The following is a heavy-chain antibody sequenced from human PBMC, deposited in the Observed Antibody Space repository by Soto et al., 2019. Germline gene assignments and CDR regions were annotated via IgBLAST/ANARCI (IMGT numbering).Heavy chain of an antibody. CDR1: GFTFDDYA. D-gene: IGHD6-19*01. J-gene: IGHJ3*02. CDR2: ISWNSGSI. CDR3: SKAIMAVAGFDAFDI. V-gene: IGHV3-9*01. Sequence: GGSLRLSCAASGFTFDDYAMHWVRQAPGKGLEWVSGISWNSGSIGYADSVKGRFTISRDNAKNSLYLQMNSLRAEDAALYYCSKAIMAVAGFDAFDIWGQGTMVTVSS.